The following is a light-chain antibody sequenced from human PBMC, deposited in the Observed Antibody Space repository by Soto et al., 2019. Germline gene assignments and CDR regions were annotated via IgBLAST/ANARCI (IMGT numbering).Light chain of an antibody. V-gene: IGKV3-11*01. J-gene: IGKJ4*01. CDR2: DAS. CDR3: QQRSAWPLT. CDR1: QSVGTY. Sequence: EIVLTQSPATLSLSPGERAALSCRANQSVGTYLGWYQQRVGQAPSLLIYDASKRATGTPDRFSGSGSGTDFTLTISSLEPEEFVVYYCQQRSAWPLTFGGGTKVEIK.